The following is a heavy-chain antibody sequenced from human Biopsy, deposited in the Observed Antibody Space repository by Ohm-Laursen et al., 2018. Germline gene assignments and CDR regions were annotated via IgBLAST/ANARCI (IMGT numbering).Heavy chain of an antibody. V-gene: IGHV3-33*07. CDR2: IWYDGSRQ. D-gene: IGHD6-25*01. J-gene: IGHJ6*02. CDR1: GFTFSSYG. CDR3: ARDGAAGYGLDV. Sequence: SLRLSCSASGFTFSSYGMYWVRQAPGKGLEWVAVIWYDGSRQYYADSVKGRFTISRDNSKNTLYLQMNSLRAEDTAVYYCARDGAAGYGLDVWGQGTTVTVSS.